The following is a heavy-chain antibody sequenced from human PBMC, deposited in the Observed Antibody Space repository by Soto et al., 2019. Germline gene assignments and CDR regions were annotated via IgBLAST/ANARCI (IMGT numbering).Heavy chain of an antibody. CDR3: ARVRASLNPGYYYYYYYGMDV. D-gene: IGHD6-13*01. Sequence: QVQLQQWGAGLLKPSETLSLTCAVYGGSFSGYYWSWIRQPPGKGLEWIGEINHSGSTNYNPSLKSRVTISVDTSKNQFSLKLSSVTAADTAVYYCARVRASLNPGYYYYYYYGMDVWGQGTTVTVSS. CDR1: GGSFSGYY. J-gene: IGHJ6*02. V-gene: IGHV4-34*01. CDR2: INHSGST.